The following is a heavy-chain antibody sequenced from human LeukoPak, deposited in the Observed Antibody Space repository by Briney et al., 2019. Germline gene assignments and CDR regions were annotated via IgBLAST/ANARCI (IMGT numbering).Heavy chain of an antibody. J-gene: IGHJ4*02. D-gene: IGHD1-26*01. CDR3: ARETLVGTTNYFHY. Sequence: SETLSLTCSVSGGSMNTYYWTWLRQPAGKGLEWIGRVYTSGYTKYNPSLQSRVTMSVDTSKKQLSLMLTSLTAADTAVYYCARETLVGTTNYFHYWGQGALVTVSS. CDR1: GGSMNTYY. CDR2: VYTSGYT. V-gene: IGHV4-4*07.